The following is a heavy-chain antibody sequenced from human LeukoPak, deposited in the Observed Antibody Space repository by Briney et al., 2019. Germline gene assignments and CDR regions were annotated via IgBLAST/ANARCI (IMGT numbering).Heavy chain of an antibody. Sequence: SETLSLTCSVSGGSISRSTYYWGWIRQPPGKGLEWIATIDYSGTTHYIPSLNSRVTISADTSNNQFSLKVKSVTAADTAVYYCAGVVVVPAAMYYYYYMDVWGKGTTVTVSS. D-gene: IGHD2-2*01. CDR3: AGVVVVPAAMYYYYYMDV. V-gene: IGHV4-39*07. J-gene: IGHJ6*03. CDR1: GGSISRSTYY. CDR2: IDYSGTT.